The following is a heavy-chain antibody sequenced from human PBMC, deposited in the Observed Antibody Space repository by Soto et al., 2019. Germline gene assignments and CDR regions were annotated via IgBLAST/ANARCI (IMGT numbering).Heavy chain of an antibody. CDR2: VSYNGGA. CDR3: ARVDRPRNGYYTFYYYGLDV. Sequence: QVQLQESGTGLVQPSETLALTCSVSGGSVISSPYHWSWIRQSPEKGVEWIEYVSYNGGANYNPSLKGRVTISLDTYQNQVSLRLTSVTAGDTPVYYCARVDRPRNGYYTFYYYGLDVLGRGTTVPVSS. J-gene: IGHJ6*02. CDR1: GGSVISSPYH. D-gene: IGHD3-22*01. V-gene: IGHV4-61*01.